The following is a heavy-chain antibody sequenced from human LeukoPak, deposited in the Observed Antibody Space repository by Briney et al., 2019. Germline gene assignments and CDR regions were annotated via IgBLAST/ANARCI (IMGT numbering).Heavy chain of an antibody. V-gene: IGHV4-38-2*02. CDR3: AKSGGYGLIDY. CDR1: GYSISSGYY. J-gene: IGHJ4*02. Sequence: SETLSLTCTVSGYSISSGYYWGWIRQPPGKGLEWIGSIYHSGSTYYNPSLKSRVTISVDTSKNQFSLKLNSVTAADTAMYYCAKSGGYGLIDYWGQGTLVTVSS. D-gene: IGHD1-26*01. CDR2: IYHSGST.